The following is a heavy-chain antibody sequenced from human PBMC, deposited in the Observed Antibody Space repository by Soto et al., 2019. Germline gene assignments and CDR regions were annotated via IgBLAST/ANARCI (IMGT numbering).Heavy chain of an antibody. CDR1: VFTFSIYA. CDR3: AKFEDCSGGSCYSGGLLWDY. V-gene: IGHV3-23*01. D-gene: IGHD2-15*01. J-gene: IGHJ4*02. CDR2: ISGSGGST. Sequence: PGGSLRVSWAACVFTFSIYAMSWVGQAPGEGLEWVSAISGSGGSTYYADSVKGRFTISRDNSKNTLYLQMNSLRAEDTAVYYCAKFEDCSGGSCYSGGLLWDYWGPGTLVTVSS.